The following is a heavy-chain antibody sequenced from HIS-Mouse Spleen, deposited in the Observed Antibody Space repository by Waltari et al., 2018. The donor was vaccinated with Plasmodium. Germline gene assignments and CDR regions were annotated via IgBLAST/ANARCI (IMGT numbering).Heavy chain of an antibody. CDR2: INPNSGGT. J-gene: IGHJ1*01. CDR3: ARVLGYKAAAGTFVEYFQH. D-gene: IGHD6-13*01. CDR1: GYTFTGYY. V-gene: IGHV1-2*02. Sequence: QVQLVQSGAEVKKPGASVKVSCKASGYTFTGYYMHWVRLAPGQGLEWMGWINPNSGGTNYAQKCQGRVTMTRDTSISTAYMELSRLRSDDTAVYYCARVLGYKAAAGTFVEYFQHWGQGTLVTVSS.